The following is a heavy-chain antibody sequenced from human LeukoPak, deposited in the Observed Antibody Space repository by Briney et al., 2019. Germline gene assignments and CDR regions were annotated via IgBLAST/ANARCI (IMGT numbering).Heavy chain of an antibody. V-gene: IGHV6-1*01. CDR2: TYYRSKWYN. J-gene: IGHJ5*02. CDR3: ARVVAAAAINWFDP. Sequence: SQTLSLTCAISGDSVSINSAAWNWIRQSPSRGLEWLGRTYYRSKWYNDYAVSVKSRITINPDTSKNPFSLQLNSVTPEDTAVYYCARVVAAAAINWFDPWGQGTLVTVSS. CDR1: GDSVSINSAA. D-gene: IGHD6-13*01.